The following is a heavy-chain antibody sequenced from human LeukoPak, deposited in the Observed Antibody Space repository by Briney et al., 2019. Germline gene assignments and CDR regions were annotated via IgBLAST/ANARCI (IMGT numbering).Heavy chain of an antibody. CDR3: ARVSGGYCSGGSCYYYYYMDV. CDR2: ISSSSSYI. V-gene: IGHV3-21*01. Sequence: PGGSLRLSCAASGFTFSSYSMNWVRQAPGKGLEWVSSISSSSSYIYYADSVKGRFTISRDNDKNSLYLQMNSLRAENTAVYYCARVSGGYCSGGSCYYYYYMDVWGKGTTVTVSS. J-gene: IGHJ6*03. D-gene: IGHD2-15*01. CDR1: GFTFSSYS.